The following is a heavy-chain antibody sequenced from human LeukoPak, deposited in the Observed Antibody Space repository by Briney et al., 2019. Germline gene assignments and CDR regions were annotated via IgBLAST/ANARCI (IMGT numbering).Heavy chain of an antibody. V-gene: IGHV3-7*01. J-gene: IGHJ4*02. CDR2: IKQDGSEK. CDR3: ARDYGDYVFNY. D-gene: IGHD4-17*01. CDR1: GFTFSSYW. Sequence: GGSLRLPCAASGFTFSSYWMSWVRQAPGKGLEWVANIKQDGSEKYYVDSVKGRFTISRDNAKNSLYLQMNSLRAEDTAVYYCARDYGDYVFNYWGQGTLVTVSS.